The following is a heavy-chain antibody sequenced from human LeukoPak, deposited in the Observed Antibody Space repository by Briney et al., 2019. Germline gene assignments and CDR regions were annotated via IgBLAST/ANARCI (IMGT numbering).Heavy chain of an antibody. V-gene: IGHV1-2*06. J-gene: IGHJ4*02. D-gene: IGHD3-16*01. Sequence: GASVKVSCKASGYTFTGYYMHWVRQAPGQGLEWMGRINPNSGGTNYAQKFQGRVTMTRDTSISTAYMELSRLRSDDTAVYYCAIIMITFGGVRHYFDYWGQGTLVTVSS. CDR2: INPNSGGT. CDR3: AIIMITFGGVRHYFDY. CDR1: GYTFTGYY.